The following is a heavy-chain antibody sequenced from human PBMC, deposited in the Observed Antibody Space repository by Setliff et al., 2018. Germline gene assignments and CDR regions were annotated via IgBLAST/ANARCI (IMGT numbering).Heavy chain of an antibody. CDR3: ARHEDRNKCTSSSCYRENEAFDV. J-gene: IGHJ3*01. CDR1: GYIFTNYW. CDR2: IYPGDSDT. V-gene: IGHV5-51*01. D-gene: IGHD2-2*01. Sequence: GESLKISCKASGYIFTNYWIGWVRQMPGKGLEWMGVIYPGDSDTRYCPSFQGQVTISADKSINTAYLQWSSLKASDTAIYYCARHEDRNKCTSSSCYRENEAFDVWGQGAMVTVSS.